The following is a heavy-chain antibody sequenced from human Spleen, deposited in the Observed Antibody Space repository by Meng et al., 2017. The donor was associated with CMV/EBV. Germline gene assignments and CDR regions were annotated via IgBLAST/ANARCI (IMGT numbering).Heavy chain of an antibody. V-gene: IGHV3-30*04. CDR2: ISYDGSNK. J-gene: IGHJ4*02. CDR1: GFTFSSYA. D-gene: IGHD5-12*01. Sequence: GESLKISCAASGFTFSSYAMHWVRQAPGKGLEWVAVISYDGSNKYYADSVKGRFTISRDNSKNTLYLQMNSLRAEDTAVYYCTLLYSGYDFPFDYWGQGTLVTVSS. CDR3: TLLYSGYDFPFDY.